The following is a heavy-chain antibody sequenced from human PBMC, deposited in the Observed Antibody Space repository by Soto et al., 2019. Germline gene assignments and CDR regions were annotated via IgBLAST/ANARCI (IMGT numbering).Heavy chain of an antibody. CDR1: GDSLSRNSAG. D-gene: IGHD1-26*01. CDR3: ARTYSGSYLDWLDP. Sequence: PSQTLSLTCAMSGDSLSRNSAGWNWIRQSPARGLEWLGRTYYRSNWHYDYAPSVKSRITITPDTSKNQISLQLNSVAPEDTAVYYCARTYSGSYLDWLDPWGQGTLVTVSS. V-gene: IGHV6-1*01. CDR2: TYYRSNWHY. J-gene: IGHJ5*02.